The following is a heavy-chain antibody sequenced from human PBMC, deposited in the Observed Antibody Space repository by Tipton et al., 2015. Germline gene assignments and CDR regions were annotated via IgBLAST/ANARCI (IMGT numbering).Heavy chain of an antibody. CDR2: ISYDESNT. V-gene: IGHV3-30*01. CDR1: GFTFSIYS. D-gene: IGHD2-21*02. CDR3: AKDGPMSGGDFHYFDY. Sequence: SLRLSCAASGFTFSIYSMHWVRQAPGKGLEWVALISYDESNTYYADSVKGRFTISRDNSKNTLYLQMNSLRAEDTAVYYCAKDGPMSGGDFHYFDYWGQGTLVIVSA. J-gene: IGHJ4*02.